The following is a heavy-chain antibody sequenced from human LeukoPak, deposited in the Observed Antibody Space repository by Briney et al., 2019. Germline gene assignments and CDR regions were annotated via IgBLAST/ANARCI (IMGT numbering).Heavy chain of an antibody. V-gene: IGHV3-20*04. CDR3: ARSRITIFGVITRGAFDI. D-gene: IGHD3-3*01. J-gene: IGHJ3*02. CDR1: GFTFDDYG. Sequence: GGSLRLSCAASGFTFDDYGMNWVRQAPGKGLEWVSGVNWNGDRIGYADSVKGGFTISRDNAKNSLYLQMDSLRAEDTALYYCARSRITIFGVITRGAFDIWGQGTMVTVSS. CDR2: VNWNGDRI.